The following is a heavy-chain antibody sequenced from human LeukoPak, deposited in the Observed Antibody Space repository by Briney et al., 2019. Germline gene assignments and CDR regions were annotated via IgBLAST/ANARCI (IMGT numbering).Heavy chain of an antibody. D-gene: IGHD3-10*01. CDR1: GFTFSSYA. CDR3: AKLSQTMIRGVINLDF. Sequence: PGGSLRLSCAASGFTFSSYAMSWVRQAPGKGLEWVSGISGSGDSTYYADSVKGRFTISRDNSKNTLYLQMNSPRAEDTAVYYCAKLSQTMIRGVINLDFWGQGTLVTVSS. V-gene: IGHV3-23*01. CDR2: ISGSGDST. J-gene: IGHJ4*02.